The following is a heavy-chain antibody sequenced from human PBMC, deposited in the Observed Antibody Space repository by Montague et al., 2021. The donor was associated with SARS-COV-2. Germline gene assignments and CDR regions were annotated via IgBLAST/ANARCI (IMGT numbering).Heavy chain of an antibody. J-gene: IGHJ4*02. Sequence: SRSLSCAASGFTFSSYSMSWVRQAPGKGLEWVSAISGSGGSTYYADSVKGRFTISRDNSKNTLYLQMNSLRAEDTAVYYCAKQTLPAPYNDILTGYSSSSFDYWGQGTLVTVSS. CDR2: ISGSGGST. CDR3: AKQTLPAPYNDILTGYSSSSFDY. CDR1: GFTFSSYS. V-gene: IGHV3-23*01. D-gene: IGHD3-9*01.